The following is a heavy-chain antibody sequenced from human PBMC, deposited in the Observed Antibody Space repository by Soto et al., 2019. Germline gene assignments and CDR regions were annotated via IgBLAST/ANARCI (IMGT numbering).Heavy chain of an antibody. CDR2: ISKDSGRAT. J-gene: IGHJ4*02. V-gene: IGHV3-11*01. CDR3: ARREIQGPIDE. D-gene: IGHD1-26*01. Sequence: LRLSCAASGFIFRDWFMSWIRQAPGKGLEWISYISKDSGRATRYADSVKGRFTISRDNAKNSLFLQMNNLTVVDTAVYYCARREIQGPIDEWGQGTLVTVSS. CDR1: GFIFRDWF.